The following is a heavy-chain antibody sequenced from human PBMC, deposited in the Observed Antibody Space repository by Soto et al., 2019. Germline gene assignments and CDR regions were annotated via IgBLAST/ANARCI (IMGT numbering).Heavy chain of an antibody. V-gene: IGHV1-3*01. CDR2: INVGTGNT. J-gene: IGHJ6*02. CDR3: ARGAGYCSGDCWNDYYYAIDV. D-gene: IGHD2-21*02. CDR1: GYIFTNYA. Sequence: ASVKVSCKASGYIFTNYAIHWVRQAPGQRLEWVGWINVGTGNTKYSQNFQGRVTITRDASATTAYMELSSLRSEEKAVYYCARGAGYCSGDCWNDYYYAIDVWGQGTTVTVSS.